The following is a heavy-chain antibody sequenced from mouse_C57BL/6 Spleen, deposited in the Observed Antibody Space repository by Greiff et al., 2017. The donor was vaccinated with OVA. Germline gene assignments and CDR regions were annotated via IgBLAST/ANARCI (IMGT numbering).Heavy chain of an antibody. CDR3: TGAAQGYFDY. CDR1: GYTFTDYE. Sequence: VQLQQSGAELVRPGASVTLSCKASGYTFTDYEMHWVKQTPVHGLEWIGAIDPATGGTAYNQKFKGKAILTADKSSSTAYMELRSLTSEDSAVYYCTGAAQGYFDYWGQGTTLTVSS. V-gene: IGHV1-15*01. D-gene: IGHD3-2*02. J-gene: IGHJ2*01. CDR2: IDPATGGT.